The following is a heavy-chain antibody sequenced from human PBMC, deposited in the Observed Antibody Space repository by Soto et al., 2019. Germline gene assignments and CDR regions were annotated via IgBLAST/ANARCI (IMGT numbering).Heavy chain of an antibody. J-gene: IGHJ5*02. Sequence: GGSLRLSCAASGFTFSSYGMHWVRQAPGKGLEWVAVISYDGSNKYYADSVKGRFTISRDNSKNTLYLQMNSLRAEDTAVYYCAKDRPYSGSYLGFDPWGQGTLVNVSS. D-gene: IGHD1-26*01. CDR3: AKDRPYSGSYLGFDP. CDR1: GFTFSSYG. CDR2: ISYDGSNK. V-gene: IGHV3-30*18.